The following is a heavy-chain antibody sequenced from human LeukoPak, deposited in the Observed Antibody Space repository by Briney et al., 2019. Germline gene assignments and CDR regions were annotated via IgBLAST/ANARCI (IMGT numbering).Heavy chain of an antibody. V-gene: IGHV5-51*01. CDR3: ARLCGGSYHRAYYFDY. CDR2: IYPGDSDT. J-gene: IGHJ4*02. D-gene: IGHD1-26*01. Sequence: GESLKISCKGSGYSFTSYWIGWVRQMPGKGLEWMGIIYPGDSDTRYSPSFQGQVTISADKSISTAYLQWSSLKASDTAMYYCARLCGGSYHRAYYFDYWGQGTLVTVSS. CDR1: GYSFTSYW.